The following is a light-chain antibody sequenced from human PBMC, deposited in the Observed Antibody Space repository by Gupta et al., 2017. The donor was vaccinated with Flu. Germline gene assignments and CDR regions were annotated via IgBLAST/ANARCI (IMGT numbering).Light chain of an antibody. CDR2: EVN. J-gene: IGLJ2*01. CDR1: RSDIGDYDY. V-gene: IGLV2-14*01. CDR3: GSYAATSALGI. Sequence: ITISCTGARSDIGDYDYVSWYHQSPGKAPKLIIYEVNTRPSGVSDRFSGSKSGNTASLTIAGLQAEEEGDYYCGSYAATSALGIFGGGTRVTV.